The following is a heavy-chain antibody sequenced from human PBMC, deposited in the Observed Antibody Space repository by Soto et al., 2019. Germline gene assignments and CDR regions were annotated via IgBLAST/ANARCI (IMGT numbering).Heavy chain of an antibody. CDR2: IDPSDSYT. Sequence: GESLKIWCKGSGDRCTSYGGSWVRQMPGKGLEWMGRIDPSDSYTNYSPSFKGHVTISADKSISTAYLQWSSLKASDTAMYYCARHLPKYSSGWYFDPWGQPTLVTLSS. D-gene: IGHD6-19*01. CDR1: GDRCTSYG. V-gene: IGHV5-10-1*01. CDR3: ARHLPKYSSGWYFDP. J-gene: IGHJ5*02.